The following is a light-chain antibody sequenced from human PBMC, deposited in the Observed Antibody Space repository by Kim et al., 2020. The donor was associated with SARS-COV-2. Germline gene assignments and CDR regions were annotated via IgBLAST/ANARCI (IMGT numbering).Light chain of an antibody. CDR1: QSISSN. CDR3: QQYHSWPPLT. Sequence: SPGEGATLSCRASQSISSNLAWYQQKPGQAPRLLIYTASTRATGIPARFSGSGSGTEFTLTICSLQSEDFAVDYCQQYHSWPPLTLAGVTKLVIK. V-gene: IGKV3-15*01. CDR2: TAS. J-gene: IGKJ4*01.